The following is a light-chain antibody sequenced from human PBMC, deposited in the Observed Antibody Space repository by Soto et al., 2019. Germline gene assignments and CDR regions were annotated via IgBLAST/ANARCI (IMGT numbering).Light chain of an antibody. V-gene: IGKV1-39*01. CDR1: QTISIY. CDR2: GAS. J-gene: IGKJ1*01. CDR3: QQSYSIPWT. Sequence: DIEMTQSPTSLSASVGDRATITCRASQTISIYLYWYQQKAGRAPNPLIYGASSLYGGVPSRFSGSGSGTDFSLTISSLQPEDSATYYCQQSYSIPWTCGQGTKVDIK.